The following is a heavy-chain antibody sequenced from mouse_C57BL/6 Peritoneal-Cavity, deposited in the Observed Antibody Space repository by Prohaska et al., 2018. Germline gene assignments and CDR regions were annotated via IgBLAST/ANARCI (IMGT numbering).Heavy chain of an antibody. CDR1: GYSFTGYS. J-gene: IGHJ2*01. D-gene: IGHD1-1*01. CDR2: INPSTGGT. CDR3: ARFRSNYFDY. V-gene: IGHV1-42*01. Sequence: SCKASGYSFTGYSMNWVKQSPEKSLEWIGEINPSTGGTTYNQKFKAKATLTVDKSSSTAYMQLKSLTSEDSEVYYCARFRSNYFDYWGQGTTLTVSS.